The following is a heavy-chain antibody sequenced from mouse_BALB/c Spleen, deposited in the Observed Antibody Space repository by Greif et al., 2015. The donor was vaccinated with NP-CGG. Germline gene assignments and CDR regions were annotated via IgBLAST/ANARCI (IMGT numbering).Heavy chain of an antibody. D-gene: IGHD1-1*01. V-gene: IGHV14-4*02. Sequence: VQLQQPGAELVRSGASVKLSCTASGFNIKDYYMHWVKQRPEQGLEWIGWIDPENGDTEYAPKFQGKATMTADTSSNTAYLQLSSLTSEDTAVHYCNAPYYYGSYYFDYWGQGTTLTVSS. CDR2: IDPENGDT. CDR1: GFNIKDYY. J-gene: IGHJ2*01. CDR3: NAPYYYGSYYFDY.